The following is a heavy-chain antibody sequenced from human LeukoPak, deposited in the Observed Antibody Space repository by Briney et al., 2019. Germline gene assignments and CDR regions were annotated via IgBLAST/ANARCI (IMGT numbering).Heavy chain of an antibody. V-gene: IGHV4-59*01. D-gene: IGHD5-18*01. Sequence: SETLSLTCTVSGGSISSYYWGWIRQPPGKGLEWIGYIYYSGSTNYNPSLKSRVTISVDTSKNQFSLKLNSVTAADTAVYFCASTRDHSSYMDVWGKGTTVTVSS. CDR3: ASTRDHSSYMDV. CDR1: GGSISSYY. CDR2: IYYSGST. J-gene: IGHJ6*03.